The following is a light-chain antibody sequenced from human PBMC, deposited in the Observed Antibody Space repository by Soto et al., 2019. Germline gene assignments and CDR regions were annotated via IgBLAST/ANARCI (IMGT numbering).Light chain of an antibody. J-gene: IGKJ4*01. CDR1: QSVRDNH. CDR2: DAS. V-gene: IGKV3-20*01. Sequence: EIVLTQSPGTLSLSPGERATLSSRASQSVRDNHLAWYQQKPGQTPRLLIYDASSRAAGIPSRFSGGGSGTDFTLTISGLEPEDFAVYYCQQFATSPSVTYGGGTRVEN. CDR3: QQFATSPSVT.